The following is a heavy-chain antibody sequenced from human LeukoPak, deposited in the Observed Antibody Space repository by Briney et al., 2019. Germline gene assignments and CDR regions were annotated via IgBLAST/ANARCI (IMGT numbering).Heavy chain of an antibody. D-gene: IGHD3-10*01. CDR2: ISSSSSYT. CDR3: NIWFGYGGFDY. J-gene: IGHJ4*02. CDR1: GFTFSDYY. V-gene: IGHV3-11*06. Sequence: GGSLRLSCAASGFTFSDYYMSWIRQAPGKGLEWVSYISSSSSYTNYADSVKGRFTISRDNAKNSLYLQMNSLRAEDTAVYYCNIWFGYGGFDYWGQGTLVTVSS.